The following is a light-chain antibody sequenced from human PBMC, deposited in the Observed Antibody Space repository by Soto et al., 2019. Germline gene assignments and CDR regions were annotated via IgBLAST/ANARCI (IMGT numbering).Light chain of an antibody. V-gene: IGLV2-14*03. J-gene: IGLJ2*01. CDR3: TSWTTSTTMI. CDR1: SSDIGAYNF. Sequence: QSALTQPASVSGSPGQSITISCTGTSSDIGAYNFVSWYQQHPGKAPKLMLYDVNIRPSGVSNRFSGSKSGNTASLTISWFQAEDEADYYCTSWTTSTTMIFVGGTKVTVL. CDR2: DVN.